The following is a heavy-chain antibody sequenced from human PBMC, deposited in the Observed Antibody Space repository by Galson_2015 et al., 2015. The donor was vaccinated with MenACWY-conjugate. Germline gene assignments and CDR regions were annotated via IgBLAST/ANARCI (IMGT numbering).Heavy chain of an antibody. D-gene: IGHD6-19*01. V-gene: IGHV4-59*08. CDR2: IRDTGSL. Sequence: ETLSLTCTVSGGSISSHYWCWFRQPPGKGLEWIAYIRDTGSLKDNPSLKSRVTMSADKSNNTFSLRLISVTAADTAVYYCARGYSSGWSAEYFQHWGQCTLVSVSS. CDR1: GGSISSHY. J-gene: IGHJ1*01. CDR3: ARGYSSGWSAEYFQH.